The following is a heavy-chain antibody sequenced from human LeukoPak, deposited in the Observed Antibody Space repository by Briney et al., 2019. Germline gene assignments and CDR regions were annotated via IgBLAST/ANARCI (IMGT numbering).Heavy chain of an antibody. CDR2: INPNSGGT. CDR3: ARGLVGATTRFDY. CDR1: GYTFTGYY. D-gene: IGHD1-26*01. V-gene: IGHV1-2*02. J-gene: IGHJ4*02. Sequence: ASVKVSCKASGYTFTGYYMHWVRQAPGQGLEWMGWINPNSGGTNYAQKFQGRVTMTRDTSISTAYMELSRLRSDDTAVYYCARGLVGATTRFDYWGQGTLVTVSS.